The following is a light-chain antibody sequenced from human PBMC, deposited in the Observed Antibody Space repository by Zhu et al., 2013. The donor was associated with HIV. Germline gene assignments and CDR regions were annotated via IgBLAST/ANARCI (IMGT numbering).Light chain of an antibody. Sequence: DIQMTQSPSSVSASIGDRVTITCRASQGISGWLTWYQQKPGKAPKVLIYAASSLHSGVPSRFSGSGSGTDFTFTISSLQPEDIATYYCQQYDNLPTFGQGTKVEIK. CDR2: AAS. V-gene: IGKV1-12*01. CDR3: QQYDNLPT. J-gene: IGKJ1*01. CDR1: QGISGW.